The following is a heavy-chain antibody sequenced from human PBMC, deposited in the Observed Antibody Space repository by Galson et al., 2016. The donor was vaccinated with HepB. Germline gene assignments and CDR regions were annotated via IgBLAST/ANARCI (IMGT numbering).Heavy chain of an antibody. Sequence: SLRLSCAASGFSFSSYDIHWVRQAPGKGLEWVAVIWYDGSNKFYADSVKGRFTVSRDNSKNTLFLQMNSLRADDTAVYYCARDWGSYLDYWGQGTLVTVSS. CDR1: GFSFSSYD. V-gene: IGHV3-33*01. D-gene: IGHD3-16*01. CDR2: IWYDGSNK. CDR3: ARDWGSYLDY. J-gene: IGHJ4*02.